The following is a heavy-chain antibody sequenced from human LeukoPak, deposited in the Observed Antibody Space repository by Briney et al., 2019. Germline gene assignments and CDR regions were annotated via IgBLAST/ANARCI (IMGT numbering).Heavy chain of an antibody. Sequence: PGGSLRLSCAASGFTFSSYAMHWVRQAPGKGLEWVAVISYDGSNKYYADSVKGRFTISRDNSKNTLYLHMNSLRAEDTAIYYCAKKIVGVFSFDYWGQGTLVTVSS. CDR1: GFTFSSYA. CDR2: ISYDGSNK. J-gene: IGHJ4*02. V-gene: IGHV3-30-3*01. D-gene: IGHD3-10*01. CDR3: AKKIVGVFSFDY.